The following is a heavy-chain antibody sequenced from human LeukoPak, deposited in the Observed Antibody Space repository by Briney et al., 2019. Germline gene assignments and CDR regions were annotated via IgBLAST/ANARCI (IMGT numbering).Heavy chain of an antibody. CDR1: GYTFTNYG. V-gene: IGHV1-18*04. Sequence: ASVKVSCKASGYTFTNYGISWVRQAPGQGLEWMGRISPYNDYTNYAQKFQGRVTMTTDTSTSTGYMELRSLRSDDTAVYYCARWYCSSTSCYAGAFDMWGQGTMVTVSS. CDR2: ISPYNDYT. J-gene: IGHJ3*02. D-gene: IGHD2-2*01. CDR3: ARWYCSSTSCYAGAFDM.